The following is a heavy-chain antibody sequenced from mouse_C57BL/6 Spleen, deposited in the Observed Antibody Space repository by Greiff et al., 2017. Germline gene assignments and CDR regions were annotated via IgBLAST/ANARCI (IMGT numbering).Heavy chain of an antibody. V-gene: IGHV1-19*01. D-gene: IGHD1-1*01. Sequence: EVQLQQSGPVLVKPGASVKMSCKASGYTFTDYYMNWVKQSHGKSLEWIGVINPYNGGTSYNQKFKGKATLTVDKSSSTAYMELNSLTSEDSAVYYGARRGSSYYYAMDYWGQGTSVTVSS. J-gene: IGHJ4*01. CDR1: GYTFTDYY. CDR2: INPYNGGT. CDR3: ARRGSSYYYAMDY.